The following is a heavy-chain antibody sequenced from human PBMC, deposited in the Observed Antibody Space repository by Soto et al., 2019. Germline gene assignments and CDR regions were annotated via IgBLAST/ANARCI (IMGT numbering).Heavy chain of an antibody. CDR1: GFTFSNYA. J-gene: IGHJ6*02. CDR2: ITAGGSTT. V-gene: IGHV3-23*01. CDR3: AKEPGRLGDV. D-gene: IGHD2-15*01. Sequence: PGGSLRLSCPASGFTFSNYAMSWVRQAPGKGLEWVSAITAGGSTTYYSDSVKGRFTISRDNSKNKLYLQMHSLRAADTALYYCAKEPGRLGDVWGQGTTVTVSS.